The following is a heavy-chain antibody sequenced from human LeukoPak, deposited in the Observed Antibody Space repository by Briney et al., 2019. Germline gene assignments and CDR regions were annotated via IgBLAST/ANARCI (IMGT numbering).Heavy chain of an antibody. J-gene: IGHJ4*02. V-gene: IGHV4-38-2*02. CDR3: ARGGYYYDSSGYYSLDY. D-gene: IGHD3-22*01. CDR1: GYSISSGYY. Sequence: SETLSLTCTVSGYSISSGYYWGWIRQPPGKGLEWIGEINHSGSTNYNPSLKSRVTISVDTSKNQFSLKLSSVTAADTAVYYCARGGYYYDSSGYYSLDYWGQGTLVTVSS. CDR2: INHSGST.